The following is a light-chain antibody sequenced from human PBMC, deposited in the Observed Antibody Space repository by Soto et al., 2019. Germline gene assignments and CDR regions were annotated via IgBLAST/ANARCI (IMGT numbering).Light chain of an antibody. Sequence: TQSPGTLSLSPGERATLSCRASQSVSSDLAWYQQKPGKVPKLLIYAASTLQSGVPSRFSGSGSGTDFTLTISSLQREDVATYYCQKYNSAPWTFGQGTKVDIK. V-gene: IGKV1-27*01. CDR1: QSVSSD. CDR3: QKYNSAPWT. J-gene: IGKJ1*01. CDR2: AAS.